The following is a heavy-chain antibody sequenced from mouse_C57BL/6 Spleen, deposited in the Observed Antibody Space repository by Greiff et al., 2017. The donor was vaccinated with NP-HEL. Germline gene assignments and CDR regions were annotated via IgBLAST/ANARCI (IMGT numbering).Heavy chain of an antibody. CDR3: VRESLSMITTYCDY. CDR1: GFSFNTYA. Sequence: EVQLVESGGGLVQPKGSLKLSCAASGFSFNTYAMNWVRQAPGKGLEWVARISSRSNNYATYYADSVKDRFTISRDDSESMLYLQMNNLKTEDTPMYYGVRESLSMITTYCDYWGQGTTLTVSS. D-gene: IGHD2-4*01. CDR2: ISSRSNNYAT. J-gene: IGHJ2*01. V-gene: IGHV10-1*01.